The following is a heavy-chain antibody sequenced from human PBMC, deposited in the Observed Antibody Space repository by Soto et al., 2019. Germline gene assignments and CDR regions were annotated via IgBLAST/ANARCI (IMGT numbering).Heavy chain of an antibody. D-gene: IGHD5-12*01. CDR2: ISSSGSTI. Sequence: GGSLRLSCAASGFTFSSYEMNWVRQAPGKGLEWVSYISSSGSTIYYADSVKGRFTISRDNAKNSLYLQMNSLRAEDTAVYYCARTPSLSGYDYWYFDLWGRGTLVTVSS. J-gene: IGHJ2*01. CDR3: ARTPSLSGYDYWYFDL. V-gene: IGHV3-48*03. CDR1: GFTFSSYE.